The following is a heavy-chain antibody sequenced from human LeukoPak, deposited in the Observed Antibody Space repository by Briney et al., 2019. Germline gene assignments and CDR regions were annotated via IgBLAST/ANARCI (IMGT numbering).Heavy chain of an antibody. Sequence: KAGGSLRLSCAASGFTFSSYSMNWVRQAPGKGLEWVSSISSSSRYIYYADSVKGRFTISRDNAKNSLYLQMNSLRAEDTAVYYCARGRSDILTQHDYWGQGTLVTVSS. V-gene: IGHV3-21*01. J-gene: IGHJ4*02. CDR1: GFTFSSYS. CDR2: ISSSSRYI. CDR3: ARGRSDILTQHDY. D-gene: IGHD3-9*01.